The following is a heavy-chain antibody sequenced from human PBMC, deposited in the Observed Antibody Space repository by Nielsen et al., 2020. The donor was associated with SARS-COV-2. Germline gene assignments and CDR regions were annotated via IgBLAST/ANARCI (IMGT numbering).Heavy chain of an antibody. CDR2: INTETGDP. CDR1: GYTFTDYA. D-gene: IGHD4-17*01. J-gene: IGHJ3*01. Sequence: ASVKVSCKASGYTFTDYAMNWVRQAPGQGLEWMGFINTETGDPTYAQGFTGRFVFSLDTSVSTAYLQISSLKTEDTAFYFCAGPRKVTKNAFGVWGQGTMVTVSP. V-gene: IGHV7-4-1*02. CDR3: AGPRKVTKNAFGV.